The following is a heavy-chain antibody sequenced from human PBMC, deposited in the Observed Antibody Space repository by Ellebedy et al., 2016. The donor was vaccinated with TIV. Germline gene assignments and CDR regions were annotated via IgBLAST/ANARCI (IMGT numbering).Heavy chain of an antibody. CDR1: GNSINTYY. CDR3: ARGDTMARGMDYYYYLDV. CDR2: VYYSGST. Sequence: SETLSLTXTVSGNSINTYYWSWIRQPPGKGLEWIGYVYYSGSTNYNSSLRSRVTISLDRSKNQFSLKLRSVTAVDTAVYYCARGDTMARGMDYYYYLDVWGKGTSVTVSS. D-gene: IGHD3-10*01. V-gene: IGHV4-59*01. J-gene: IGHJ6*03.